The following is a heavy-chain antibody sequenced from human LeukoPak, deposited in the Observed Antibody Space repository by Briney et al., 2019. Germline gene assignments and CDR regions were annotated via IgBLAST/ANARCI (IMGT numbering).Heavy chain of an antibody. D-gene: IGHD3-10*01. Sequence: PGGSLRLSCAASGFTFNTYSMNWVRQAPGKGLEWVASISSSSSYTYYADSVKGRFTISRDNSKNTLYLQMNSLRAEDTAVYYCATDYSSASFDYWGQGTLVTVSS. CDR2: ISSSSSYT. J-gene: IGHJ4*02. V-gene: IGHV3-21*04. CDR1: GFTFNTYS. CDR3: ATDYSSASFDY.